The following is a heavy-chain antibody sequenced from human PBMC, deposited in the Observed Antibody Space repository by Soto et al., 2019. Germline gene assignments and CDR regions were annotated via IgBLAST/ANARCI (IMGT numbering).Heavy chain of an antibody. Sequence: GGSLRLSCAASGFTFGSYWMHWVRQAPGKGLVWVSRINSDGSSTSYADSVKGRFTISRDNAKNTLYLQMNSLRAEDTAVYYCATSAHSSGYYFLFDYWGQGTLVTVSS. CDR2: INSDGSST. J-gene: IGHJ4*02. D-gene: IGHD3-22*01. V-gene: IGHV3-74*01. CDR1: GFTFGSYW. CDR3: ATSAHSSGYYFLFDY.